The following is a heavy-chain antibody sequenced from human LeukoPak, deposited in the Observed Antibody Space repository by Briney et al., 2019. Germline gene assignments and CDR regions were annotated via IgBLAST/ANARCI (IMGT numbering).Heavy chain of an antibody. D-gene: IGHD4-17*01. J-gene: IGHJ4*02. V-gene: IGHV4-59*01. CDR1: GGSISRYY. CDR2: IYYSGST. Sequence: SETLSLTCTVSGGSISRYYWSWIRQPPGKGLEWIGYIYYSGSTNYNPSLKSRVTISVDTSKNQFSLKLSSVTAADTAVYYCARDNGDYEYSYWGQGTLVTVSS. CDR3: ARDNGDYEYSY.